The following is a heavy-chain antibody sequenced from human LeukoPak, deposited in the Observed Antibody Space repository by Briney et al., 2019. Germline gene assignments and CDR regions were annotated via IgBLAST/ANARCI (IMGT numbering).Heavy chain of an antibody. Sequence: GGSLRLSCAASGFTFTTYWMSWVRQFPGKGLEWVANINQDGTEKYYVDSVKGRFTVSRDNAKNSLYLQMDSLRVEDTALYYCARRAPSHDFDDWGQGTLVTVSS. V-gene: IGHV3-7*01. J-gene: IGHJ4*02. CDR3: ARRAPSHDFDD. CDR2: INQDGTEK. CDR1: GFTFTTYW.